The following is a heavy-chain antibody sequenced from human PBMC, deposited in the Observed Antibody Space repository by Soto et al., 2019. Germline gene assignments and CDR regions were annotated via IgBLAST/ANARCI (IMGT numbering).Heavy chain of an antibody. J-gene: IGHJ4*02. CDR2: ISGSGGST. D-gene: IGHD6-19*01. CDR3: AKVNGYSSGWFDY. V-gene: IGHV3-23*01. Sequence: EVQLLESGGGFVQPGGSLRLSCAASGFTFSSDAMSWVRQAPGKGLEWVSAISGSGGSTYYADSVKGRFTISRDNSKNTLYLQMNSLRAEDTAVYYCAKVNGYSSGWFDYWGQGTLVTVSS. CDR1: GFTFSSDA.